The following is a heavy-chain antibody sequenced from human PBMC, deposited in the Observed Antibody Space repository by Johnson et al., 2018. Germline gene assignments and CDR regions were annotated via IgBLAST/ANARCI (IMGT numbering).Heavy chain of an antibody. CDR3: IYFHH. CDR2: TYYSGST. Sequence: QVQLQESGPGLVKPSETLSLTCTVSGGSISSYYWSWIRQPPGKGLEWIGYTYYSGSTNYNPSLKSRVTISVDTSKNQFSLKLSSVTAADTTGNYYIYFHHWGQGTLVIVSS. V-gene: IGHV4-59*12. D-gene: IGHD3-3*02. J-gene: IGHJ1*01. CDR1: GGSISSYY.